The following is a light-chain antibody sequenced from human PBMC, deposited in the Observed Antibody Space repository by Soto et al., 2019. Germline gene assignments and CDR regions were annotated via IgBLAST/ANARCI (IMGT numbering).Light chain of an antibody. CDR3: YSHARKV. CDR1: SSDVGTYKY. CDR2: EVS. Sequence: QSVLTQPASVSGSPGQSITISCTGTSSDVGTYKYVSWYQQYPGKAPKLMIYEVSNRPSGVSNRFSGSKSGNTASLTISGLQAEDEADYYCYSHARKVFGGGTKLTVL. V-gene: IGLV2-14*01. J-gene: IGLJ3*02.